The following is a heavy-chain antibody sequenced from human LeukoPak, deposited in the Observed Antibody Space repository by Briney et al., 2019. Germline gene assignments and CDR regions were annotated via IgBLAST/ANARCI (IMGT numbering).Heavy chain of an antibody. CDR2: INHSGST. Sequence: SETLSLTCAVYGGSFSGYYWSWIRQPPGKGLEWIGEINHSGSTNYNPSLKSRVTISVDTSENQFSLKLSSVTAADTAVYYCARGPRYSGSYFFDYWGQGTLVTVSS. V-gene: IGHV4-34*01. D-gene: IGHD1-26*01. J-gene: IGHJ4*02. CDR3: ARGPRYSGSYFFDY. CDR1: GGSFSGYY.